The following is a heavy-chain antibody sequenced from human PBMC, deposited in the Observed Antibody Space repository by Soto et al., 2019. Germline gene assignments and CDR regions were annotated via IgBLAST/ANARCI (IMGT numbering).Heavy chain of an antibody. CDR1: GFIFSSYT. CDR3: SRAGLEPANAFDV. Sequence: VQLVESGGGLVKPGGSLRLSCTASGFIFSSYTINWVRQAPGKGLEWVSSISGSGSYIYIADSMKGRITISRDNAQNSLHLQMNSLRVEDTAVYYCSRAGLEPANAFDVWCQGTKVTVSS. V-gene: IGHV3-21*06. J-gene: IGHJ3*01. D-gene: IGHD2-2*01. CDR2: ISGSGSYI.